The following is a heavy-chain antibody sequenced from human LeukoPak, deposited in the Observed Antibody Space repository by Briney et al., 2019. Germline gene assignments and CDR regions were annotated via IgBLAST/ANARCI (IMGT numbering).Heavy chain of an antibody. Sequence: GASVKVSCKASGGTFSSYAISWVRQAPGQGLEWIGGFIPIFDESRYANKFQGRVTITKDDSTNTAYMELSSLRSDDSAVYFCARGRHYYGSEFDSWGQGTVVTVSS. D-gene: IGHD3-10*01. J-gene: IGHJ4*02. CDR1: GGTFSSYA. CDR3: ARGRHYYGSEFDS. V-gene: IGHV1-69*05. CDR2: FIPIFDES.